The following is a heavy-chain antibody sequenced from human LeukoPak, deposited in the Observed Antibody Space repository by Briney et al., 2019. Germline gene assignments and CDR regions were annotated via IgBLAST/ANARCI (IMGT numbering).Heavy chain of an antibody. CDR2: INHSGST. D-gene: IGHD3-22*01. CDR1: GGSFSGYY. J-gene: IGHJ4*02. Sequence: PSETLSLTCAVYGGSFSGYYWSWIRQPPGKGLEWIGEINHSGSTNYNPSLKSRVTISVDTSKNQFSLKLSSVTAADTAVYYCARGVANYDSSGYYLFDYWGQGTLVTVSS. CDR3: ARGVANYDSSGYYLFDY. V-gene: IGHV4-34*01.